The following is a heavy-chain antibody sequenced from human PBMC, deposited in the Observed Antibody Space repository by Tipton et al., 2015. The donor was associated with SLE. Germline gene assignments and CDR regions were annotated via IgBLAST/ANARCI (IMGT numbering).Heavy chain of an antibody. J-gene: IGHJ4*02. D-gene: IGHD3-16*01. CDR3: ARGSNGGIYYFDY. CDR2: IRYDGSNK. CDR1: GFIFSSYD. V-gene: IGHV3-30*02. Sequence: SLRLSCAASGFIFSSYDMHWVRQAPGKGLEWVAFIRYDGSNKYYADSVKGRFTISRDNSKNTLYLQMNSLRAEDTAVYYCARGSNGGIYYFDYWDQGTLVTVSS.